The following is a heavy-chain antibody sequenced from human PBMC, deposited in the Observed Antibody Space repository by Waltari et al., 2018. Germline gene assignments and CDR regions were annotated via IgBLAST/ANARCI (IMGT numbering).Heavy chain of an antibody. V-gene: IGHV4-39*01. Sequence: QLQLQESGPGLVKPSETLSLTCTVSGGSISISIYFWGWLRQPPGKGLGWIGSLNYGGSTYYNASLRSRVTISLDTSKNQFSLKVNSVTAADTAVYYCARHEAYTTRDYWGQGTLVTVSS. J-gene: IGHJ4*02. CDR1: GGSISISIYF. CDR3: ARHEAYTTRDY. D-gene: IGHD2-21*01. CDR2: LNYGGST.